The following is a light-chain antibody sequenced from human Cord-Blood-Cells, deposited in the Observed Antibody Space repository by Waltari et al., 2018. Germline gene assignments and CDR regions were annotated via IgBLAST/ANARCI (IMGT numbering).Light chain of an antibody. CDR2: DAS. CDR3: QQRSNWPALT. CDR1: QSVSSY. Sequence: EIVLTQSPATLSLSPGERATLPCRASQSVSSYLAWYQQKPGQAPRLLIYDASNRATGIPARCSGSGSGTDFTLTISSLEPEDFAVYYCQQRSNWPALTFGGGTKVEIK. V-gene: IGKV3-11*01. J-gene: IGKJ4*01.